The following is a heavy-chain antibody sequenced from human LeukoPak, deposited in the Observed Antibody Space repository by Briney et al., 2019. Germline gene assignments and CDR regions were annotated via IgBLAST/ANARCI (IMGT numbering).Heavy chain of an antibody. V-gene: IGHV3-53*01. J-gene: IGHJ4*02. CDR1: GFTVSSKY. CDR3: ARGSGSYYIH. CDR2: IYSGGST. D-gene: IGHD1-26*01. Sequence: GGSLRLSCAASGFTVSSKYMSWVRQAPGKGLEWVSVIYSGGSTYYADSVKGRFTISRDNSKNTLYLQMNSLKAEDTAVYSCARGSGSYYIHWGQGTLVTVSS.